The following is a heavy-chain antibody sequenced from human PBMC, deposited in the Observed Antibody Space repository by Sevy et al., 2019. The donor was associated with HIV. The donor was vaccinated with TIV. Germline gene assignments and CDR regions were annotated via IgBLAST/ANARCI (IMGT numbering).Heavy chain of an antibody. J-gene: IGHJ4*02. CDR1: GFTFSNYV. Sequence: GGSLRLSCAASGFTFSNYVMSWVRQAPGKGLEWVSVISGSGVNTYYADSVKGRFTISRDNSKKTLYLQMNSLRAEDKAIYYCAKGMTSIEEFDYWGQGTLVTVSS. CDR3: AKGMTSIEEFDY. CDR2: ISGSGVNT. V-gene: IGHV3-23*01. D-gene: IGHD2-21*02.